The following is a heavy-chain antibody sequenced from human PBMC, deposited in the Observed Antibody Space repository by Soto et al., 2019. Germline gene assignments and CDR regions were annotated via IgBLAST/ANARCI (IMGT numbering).Heavy chain of an antibody. D-gene: IGHD3-22*01. V-gene: IGHV3-30*18. CDR2: ISYDGSNK. Sequence: GRSLRLSCAASGFTFSSYGMHWVRQAPGKGLEWVAVISYDGSNKYHADSVKGRFTISRDNSKNTLYLQMNSLRAEDTAVYYCAKDFNDRLTEYYGMDAWVLG. CDR1: GFTFSSYG. J-gene: IGHJ6*02. CDR3: AKDFNDRLTEYYGMDA.